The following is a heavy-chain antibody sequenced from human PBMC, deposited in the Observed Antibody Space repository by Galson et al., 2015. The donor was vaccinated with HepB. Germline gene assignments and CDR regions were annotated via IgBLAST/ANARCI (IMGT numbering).Heavy chain of an antibody. CDR3: AKDSYDYASDY. V-gene: IGHV3-30*18. CDR2: ISYDGSNK. D-gene: IGHD3-16*01. Sequence: SLRLSCAASGFTFSRYGMHWVRQAPGKGLEWVAVISYDGSNKYYADSVKGRFTISRDNAKNTLYLQMNSLRAEDTAVYYCAKDSYDYASDYWGQGTLVTVSS. CDR1: GFTFSRYG. J-gene: IGHJ4*02.